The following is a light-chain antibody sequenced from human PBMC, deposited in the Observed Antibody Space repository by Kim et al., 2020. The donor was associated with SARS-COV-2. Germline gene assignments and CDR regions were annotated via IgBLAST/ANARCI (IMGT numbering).Light chain of an antibody. Sequence: GQTDRITCQGESLRNYYASGYQQKPGPGPVLVIYGNDNRPSGIPERFSGSNSGNTGSLTITGAQAEDEADYYCQSRDNSSSHQVVFGGGTQLTVL. CDR2: GND. CDR1: SLRNYY. CDR3: QSRDNSSSHQVV. J-gene: IGLJ2*01. V-gene: IGLV3-19*01.